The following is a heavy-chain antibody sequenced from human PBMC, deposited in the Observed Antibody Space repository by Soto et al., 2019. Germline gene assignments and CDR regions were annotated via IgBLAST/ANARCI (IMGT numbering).Heavy chain of an antibody. CDR1: GYTFSDYY. CDR3: AREPATAKPEGVDF. V-gene: IGHV1-2*02. D-gene: IGHD1-1*01. Sequence: ASVKVSFKASGYTFSDYYIHWVRQAPGQGLEWMGWINPNSGGTKYAPRFQGGVTMTRDTSITTAYMELSRLRSGDTAVYYCAREPATAKPEGVDFWGQGTLVTVSS. CDR2: INPNSGGT. J-gene: IGHJ4*02.